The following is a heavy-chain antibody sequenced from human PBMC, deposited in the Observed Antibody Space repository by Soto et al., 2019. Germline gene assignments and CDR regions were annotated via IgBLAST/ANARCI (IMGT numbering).Heavy chain of an antibody. D-gene: IGHD3-9*01. CDR1: GFTFSYYG. Sequence: QVQLVESGGGVVQPGGSLRLSCAASGFTFSYYGFHWVRQAPGKGLEWVAVMHTGGNAKYYVDSVKGRFTVSRDESRNMVYLEMSGLRAEDTAEYFCARDADTTGHYSHFDLWGRGALVAVS. V-gene: IGHV3-33*08. CDR2: MHTGGNAK. J-gene: IGHJ4*02. CDR3: ARDADTTGHYSHFDL.